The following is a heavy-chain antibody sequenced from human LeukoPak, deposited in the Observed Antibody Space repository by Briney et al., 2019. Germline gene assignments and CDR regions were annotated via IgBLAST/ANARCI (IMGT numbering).Heavy chain of an antibody. CDR2: IIPIFGTA. CDR3: ARLNTGGRFDY. V-gene: IGHV1-69*06. Sequence: SVKVSCKASGYTFTSYDINWVRQAPGQGLEWMGGIIPIFGTANYAQKFQGRVTITADKSTSTAYMELSSLRSEDTAVYYCARLNTGGRFDYWGQGTLVTVSS. D-gene: IGHD4-17*01. CDR1: GYTFTSYD. J-gene: IGHJ4*02.